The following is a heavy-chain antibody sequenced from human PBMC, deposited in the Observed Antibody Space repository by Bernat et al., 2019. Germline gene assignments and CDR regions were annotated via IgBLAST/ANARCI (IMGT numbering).Heavy chain of an antibody. Sequence: QITLKESGPTLVKPTQTLTLTCTFSGFSLSTSGVGVGWIRQPPGKALEWLALIYWDDDKRYSPSLKSRLTITKDTSKNQGVLKMTNRDPGETATYYWAHGGGGMIDPWGQGTLVTVSS. CDR1: GFSLSTSGVG. J-gene: IGHJ5*02. CDR3: AHGGGGMIDP. V-gene: IGHV2-5*02. D-gene: IGHD3-16*01. CDR2: IYWDDDK.